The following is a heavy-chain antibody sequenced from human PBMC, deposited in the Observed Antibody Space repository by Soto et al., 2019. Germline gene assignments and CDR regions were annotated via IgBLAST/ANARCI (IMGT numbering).Heavy chain of an antibody. Sequence: VQLVESGGGVVQPGRSLRLSCAASGFTFSSYGMHWVRQAPGKGLEWVAVIWYDGSNKYYADSVKGRFTISRDNSKNTLYLQMNSLRAEDTAVYYCARDILACCGGDCYFDYWGQGTLVTVSS. V-gene: IGHV3-33*01. CDR2: IWYDGSNK. CDR1: GFTFSSYG. CDR3: ARDILACCGGDCYFDY. D-gene: IGHD2-21*02. J-gene: IGHJ4*02.